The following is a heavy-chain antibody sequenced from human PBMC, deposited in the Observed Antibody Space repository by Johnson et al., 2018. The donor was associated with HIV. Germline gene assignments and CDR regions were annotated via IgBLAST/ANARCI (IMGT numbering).Heavy chain of an antibody. J-gene: IGHJ3*01. V-gene: IGHV3-30*02. CDR2: VRYDGSNK. Sequence: VQLVESGGGVVQPGGSLRLSCAASRFTFSNHGMHWVRQAPGKGLEWVAFVRYDGSNKYYADSVKGRFTISRDNSKNTLYLQMNSLRAEDTAVYYCAKSGLFVLVVYTPDVFDFWGQGTMVTVSS. D-gene: IGHD2-8*02. CDR3: AKSGLFVLVVYTPDVFDF. CDR1: RFTFSNHG.